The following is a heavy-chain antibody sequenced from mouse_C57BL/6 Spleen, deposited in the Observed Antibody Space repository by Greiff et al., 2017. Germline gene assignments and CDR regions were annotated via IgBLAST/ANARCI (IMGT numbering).Heavy chain of an antibody. V-gene: IGHV1-26*01. Sequence: EVKLQQSGPELVKPGASVKISCKASGYTFTDYYMNWVKQSHGKSLEWIGDINPNNGGTSYNQKFKGKATLTVDKSSSTAYMELRSLTSEDSAVYYCARGSPGVYWGQGTTLTVSS. CDR1: GYTFTDYY. CDR2: INPNNGGT. CDR3: ARGSPGVY. J-gene: IGHJ2*01.